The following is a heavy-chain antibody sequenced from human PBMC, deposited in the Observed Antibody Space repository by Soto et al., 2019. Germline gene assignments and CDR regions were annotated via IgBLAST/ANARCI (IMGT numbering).Heavy chain of an antibody. Sequence: PGGSLRLSCAASGFTFSSYAMSWVRQAPGKGLEWVSAISGSGGSTYYADSARGRFTISRDNSKNTLYLQMNSLRAEDTAVYYCAKKFVVVTAMDYWGQGTLVTVSS. CDR1: GFTFSSYA. J-gene: IGHJ4*02. V-gene: IGHV3-23*01. D-gene: IGHD2-21*02. CDR2: ISGSGGST. CDR3: AKKFVVVTAMDY.